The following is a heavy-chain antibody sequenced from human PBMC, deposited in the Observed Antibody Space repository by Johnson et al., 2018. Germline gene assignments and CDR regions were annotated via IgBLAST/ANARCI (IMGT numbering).Heavy chain of an antibody. CDR1: GFTFSSYS. CDR2: ISSSSSYI. D-gene: IGHD3-22*01. Sequence: EVQLVESGGGLVKPGGSLRLSCAASGFTFSSYSMNWVRQAPGKGLEWVSSISSSSSYIYYADSVKGRFTISRDTAKNSRYLQMNRLGAEDMAVYYCARVVDQICYYDSSGYSAFAFDIWGQGPMVTVSS. J-gene: IGHJ3*02. CDR3: ARVVDQICYYDSSGYSAFAFDI. V-gene: IGHV3-21*01.